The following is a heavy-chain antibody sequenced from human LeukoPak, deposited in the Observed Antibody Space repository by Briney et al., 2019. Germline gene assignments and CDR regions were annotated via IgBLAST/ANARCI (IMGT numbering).Heavy chain of an antibody. CDR2: ISWNSGSI. Sequence: LSLTCYVSGGSISPYYWSWIRQPAGKGLEWVSGISWNSGSIGYADSVKGRFTISRDNAKNSLYLQMNSLRAEDTALYYCAKGYYDSTGPSDYWGQGTLVTVSS. V-gene: IGHV3-9*01. CDR1: GGSISPYY. D-gene: IGHD3-22*01. J-gene: IGHJ4*02. CDR3: AKGYYDSTGPSDY.